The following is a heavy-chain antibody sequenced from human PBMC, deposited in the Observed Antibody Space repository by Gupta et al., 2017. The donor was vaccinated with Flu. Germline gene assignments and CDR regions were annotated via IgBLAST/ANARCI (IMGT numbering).Heavy chain of an antibody. CDR1: GFTVSASY. CDR3: ARNADFKSSHFEK. J-gene: IGHJ4*02. V-gene: IGHV3-66*02. CDR2: IDSVDNT. D-gene: IGHD1-1*01. Sequence: EVQLVESGGGLVQPGGSLRLSCATSGFTVSASYMSGVRQSPGKGLEWVSVIDSVDNTYYADSVKGRFTISRDNSRNALYLQMNSLRPEDTAVYYCARNADFKSSHFEKWGQGTLVTVSS.